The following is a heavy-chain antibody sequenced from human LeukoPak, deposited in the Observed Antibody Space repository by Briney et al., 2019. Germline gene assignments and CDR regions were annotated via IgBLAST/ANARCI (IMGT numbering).Heavy chain of an antibody. J-gene: IGHJ4*02. CDR2: INSDGFST. Sequence: GGSLSLSCAASGFTFSSFWIHWVRQVPGKGLVWVSRINSDGFSTSHADSVKGRFTISRDNAKNTLYLQMNSLRAEDTAVYYCARGTSGGYFDYWGQGTLVTVSS. CDR3: ARGTSGGYFDY. V-gene: IGHV3-74*01. D-gene: IGHD1-26*01. CDR1: GFTFSSFW.